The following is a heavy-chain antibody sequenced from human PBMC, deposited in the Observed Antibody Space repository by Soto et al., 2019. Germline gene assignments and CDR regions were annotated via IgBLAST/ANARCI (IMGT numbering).Heavy chain of an antibody. Sequence: EVQLVESGGALVKPGGSIRLSCTASGFSFTNAWMSWVRQAPGKGLEWVGRIKSRIDGGTTYYAAPVEGRFAISRDDSKNRLYLQMNSLKIEDTALYYCVTETANINGNYYYYGLDVWGQGTTVTVSS. CDR2: IKSRIDGGTT. CDR1: GFSFTNAW. J-gene: IGHJ6*02. D-gene: IGHD6-25*01. CDR3: VTETANINGNYYYYGLDV. V-gene: IGHV3-15*02.